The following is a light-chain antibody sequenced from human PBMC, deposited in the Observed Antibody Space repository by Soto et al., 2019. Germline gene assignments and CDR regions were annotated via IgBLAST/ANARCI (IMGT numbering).Light chain of an antibody. V-gene: IGLV2-8*01. CDR2: DVS. Sequence: QSALTQPPSASGSPGQSVTISCTGTSSDVGAYKYVAWYQQHPGKAPKLMIFDVSQRPSGVPDRFSGSKSGNTASLTVSGLQAEDEADYYCSSFTNSILVFGGGTKVTVL. J-gene: IGLJ3*02. CDR3: SSFTNSILV. CDR1: SSDVGAYKY.